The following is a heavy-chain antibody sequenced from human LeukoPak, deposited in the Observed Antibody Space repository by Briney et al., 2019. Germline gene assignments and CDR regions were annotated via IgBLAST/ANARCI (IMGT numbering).Heavy chain of an antibody. CDR2: LNPKTGVT. D-gene: IGHD4-17*01. V-gene: IGHV1-2*02. Sequence: ASVKVSCKASGYTFTNYYMHWVRQAPGQGLEWMGWLNPKTGVTDYAQKFQGRVTLSRDTSISTAYMELSRLRSDDTALYYCATVHMATVTNDVHDACDMCGQGTMVTVSS. CDR1: GYTFTNYY. CDR3: ATVHMATVTNDVHDACDM. J-gene: IGHJ3*02.